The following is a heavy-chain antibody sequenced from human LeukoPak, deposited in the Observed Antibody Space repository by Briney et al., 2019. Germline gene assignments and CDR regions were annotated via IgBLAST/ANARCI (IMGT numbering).Heavy chain of an antibody. CDR1: GYTFTNFY. Sequence: GASVKVSCKASGYTFTNFYIHWVRQAPGQGCEWMGVINPSGGSTSYTQEFQGRATMTRDTSTSKVYMELSSLRSEDTAVYYCARSITGTTFDYWGQGTLVAVSS. CDR2: INPSGGST. CDR3: ARSITGTTFDY. J-gene: IGHJ4*02. V-gene: IGHV1-46*01. D-gene: IGHD1-20*01.